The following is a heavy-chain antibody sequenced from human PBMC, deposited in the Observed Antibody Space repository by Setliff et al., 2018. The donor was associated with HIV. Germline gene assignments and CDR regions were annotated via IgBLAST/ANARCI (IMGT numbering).Heavy chain of an antibody. CDR2: IYSGGIT. CDR1: GFSVSSNY. D-gene: IGHD3-16*01. CDR3: AKDMGEVVSYYFDY. Sequence: GGSMRLSCAASGFSVSSNYMTWVRQAPGKGLEWVSVIYSGGITYYVDSVKGRFTISRDNSKNTLYLQMNSLRAEDTAVYYCAKDMGEVVSYYFDYWGQGTLVTVSS. V-gene: IGHV3-66*01. J-gene: IGHJ4*02.